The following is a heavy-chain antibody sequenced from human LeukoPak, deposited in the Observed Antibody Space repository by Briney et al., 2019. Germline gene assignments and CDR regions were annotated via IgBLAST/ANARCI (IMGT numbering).Heavy chain of an antibody. V-gene: IGHV3-74*01. J-gene: IGHJ6*04. Sequence: PGGSLRLSCAASGFTVTNAWMSWVRQAPGKGLVWVSRINSDGSSTSYADSVKGRFTISRDNAKNSLYLQMNSLRAEDTAVYYCAELGITMIGGVWGKGTTVTISS. CDR1: GFTVTNAW. D-gene: IGHD3-10*02. CDR3: AELGITMIGGV. CDR2: INSDGSST.